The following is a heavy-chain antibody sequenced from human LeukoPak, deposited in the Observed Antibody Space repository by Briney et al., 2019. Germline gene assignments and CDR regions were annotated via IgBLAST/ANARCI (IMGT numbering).Heavy chain of an antibody. D-gene: IGHD2-15*01. Sequence: SVKVSCKASGGTFSSYAISWVRQAPGHGLEWMGRIIPILGIANYAQKFQGRVTITADKSTSTAYMELSSLRSEDTAVYYCASVKGYCSGGSCSAFGMDVWGQGTTVTVSS. CDR1: GGTFSSYA. CDR2: IIPILGIA. CDR3: ASVKGYCSGGSCSAFGMDV. V-gene: IGHV1-69*04. J-gene: IGHJ6*02.